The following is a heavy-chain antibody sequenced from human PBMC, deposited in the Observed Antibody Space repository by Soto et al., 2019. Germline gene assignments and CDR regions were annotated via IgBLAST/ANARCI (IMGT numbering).Heavy chain of an antibody. D-gene: IGHD6-19*01. V-gene: IGHV3-9*01. Sequence: EVQLVESGGGLVQPGRSLRLSCAASGFTFDDYAMHWVRQAPGKGLEWVSGISWNSGSIGYADSVKGRFTISRDNAKNSLYLQMNSLRAEDTALYYCAKGSRASVPMDCWGQGTLVTVSS. J-gene: IGHJ4*02. CDR3: AKGSRASVPMDC. CDR1: GFTFDDYA. CDR2: ISWNSGSI.